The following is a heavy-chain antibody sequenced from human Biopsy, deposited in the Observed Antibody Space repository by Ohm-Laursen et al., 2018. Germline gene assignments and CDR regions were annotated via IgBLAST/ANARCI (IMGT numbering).Heavy chain of an antibody. J-gene: IGHJ1*01. CDR2: NIPILGTG. V-gene: IGHV1-69*13. D-gene: IGHD3-9*01. CDR3: ATKLTGYFHH. CDR1: GGTFSNYG. Sequence: VKISCQAPGGTFSNYGVNWVRQAPGQGLEWLGGNIPILGTGNYAQKFQDRVTVAADTSTSTATMELRSLRSDDTAVYYCATKLTGYFHHWGQGTLVIVSS.